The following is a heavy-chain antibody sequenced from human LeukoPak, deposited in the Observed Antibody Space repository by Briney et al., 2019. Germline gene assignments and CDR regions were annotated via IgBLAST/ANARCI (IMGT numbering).Heavy chain of an antibody. CDR3: ARHYYDYVWGSYGIDY. CDR2: IYPGDSDT. V-gene: IGHV5-51*01. Sequence: GESLKISCKGSGYSFTNYWIGWVRQMPGKGLEWMGIIYPGDSDTRYSPSFQGQVTISADKSISTAYLQWSSLKASDTAMYYCARHYYDYVWGSYGIDYWGQGTLVTVSS. D-gene: IGHD3-16*01. J-gene: IGHJ4*02. CDR1: GYSFTNYW.